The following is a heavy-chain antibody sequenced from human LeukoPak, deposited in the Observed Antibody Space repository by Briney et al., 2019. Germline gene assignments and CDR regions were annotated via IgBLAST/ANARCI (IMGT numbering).Heavy chain of an antibody. V-gene: IGHV1-69*05. Sequence: GASVKVFCKASGGTFNRYAVHWVRQAPGQGLEWMGGIIPNFGTTNYSQKLQDRVTISTDAYTSTAYLELSSLRSEDTAVYYCARDLHGYYYGSGTYSSFGYWGQGTLVTVSS. J-gene: IGHJ4*02. D-gene: IGHD3-10*01. CDR3: ARDLHGYYYGSGTYSSFGY. CDR2: IIPNFGTT. CDR1: GGTFNRYA.